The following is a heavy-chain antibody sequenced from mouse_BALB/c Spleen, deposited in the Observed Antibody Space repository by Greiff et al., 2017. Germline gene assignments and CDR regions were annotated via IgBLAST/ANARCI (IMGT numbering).Heavy chain of an antibody. Sequence: EVKLLESGPGLVKPSQSLSLTCTVTGYSITSDYAWNWIRQFPGNKLEWMGYISYSGSTSYNPSLKSRISITRDTSKNQFFLQLNSVTTEDTATYYCAILRVDYWGQGTSVTVSS. V-gene: IGHV3-2*02. CDR1: GYSITSDYA. CDR2: ISYSGST. CDR3: AILRVDY. J-gene: IGHJ4*01. D-gene: IGHD1-1*01.